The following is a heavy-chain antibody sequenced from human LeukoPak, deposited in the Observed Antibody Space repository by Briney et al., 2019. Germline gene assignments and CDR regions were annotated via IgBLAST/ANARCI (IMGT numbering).Heavy chain of an antibody. CDR1: GFTFSSSW. CDR3: ARGHYDSSGYYDY. CDR2: IDQDGSEK. Sequence: PGGSLRLSCAVSGFTFSSSWMSWVHQAPGKGLEWVANIDQDGSEKYYVDSVKGRFTISRDNAKDSLYLQMNSLRSDDTAVYYCARGHYDSSGYYDYWGQGTLVTVPS. V-gene: IGHV3-7*03. J-gene: IGHJ4*02. D-gene: IGHD3-22*01.